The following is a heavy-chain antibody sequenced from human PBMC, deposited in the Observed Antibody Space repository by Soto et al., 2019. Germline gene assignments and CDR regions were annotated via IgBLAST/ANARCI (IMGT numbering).Heavy chain of an antibody. CDR3: ARGKIVVGAAAEFDS. J-gene: IGHJ5*01. Sequence: QVQLVESGGGVVQPGRSLSLSCAASGFTCSNYGIHWVRQAPGKGLEWVSVISYDGSNEYYADSVKGRFTISRDNSKNTLYLQLNSLRDEDTDMYYCARGKIVVGAAAEFDSWVQGTLVTVSS. CDR2: ISYDGSNE. V-gene: IGHV3-30*03. D-gene: IGHD2-15*01. CDR1: GFTCSNYG.